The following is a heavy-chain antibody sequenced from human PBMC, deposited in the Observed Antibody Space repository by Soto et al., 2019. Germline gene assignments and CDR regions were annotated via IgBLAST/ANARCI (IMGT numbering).Heavy chain of an antibody. CDR3: AKDTSSSPYYMDV. CDR1: GFTFSNFA. Sequence: EVQVLESGGRSVQPGGSLRLSCAASGFTFSNFAMSWVRHAPGKGLEWVSEITGSTGTTYYADSVRGRFIISRDNSQNTLHLQMNSLRPEDTAVYYCAKDTSSSPYYMDVWGKGTTVTVSS. D-gene: IGHD2-2*01. J-gene: IGHJ6*03. V-gene: IGHV3-23*01. CDR2: ITGSTGTT.